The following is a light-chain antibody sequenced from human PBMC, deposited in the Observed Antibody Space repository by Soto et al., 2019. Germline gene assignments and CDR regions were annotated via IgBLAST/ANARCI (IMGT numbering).Light chain of an antibody. J-gene: IGLJ3*02. CDR2: EDY. CDR1: SGSIASNY. CDR3: QSYDATNQV. V-gene: IGLV6-57*01. Sequence: NFMLTQPHSVSESPGKTVTISCTRSSGSIASNYVQWYQQRPGSSPTTVIYEDYQRPSGVPDRFSGSIDSSSNSASLTISGLETEAEADYYCQSYDATNQVFGGGTKLTVL.